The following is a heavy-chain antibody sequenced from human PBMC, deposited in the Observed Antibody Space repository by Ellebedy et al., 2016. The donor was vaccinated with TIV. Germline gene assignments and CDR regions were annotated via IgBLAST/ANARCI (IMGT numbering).Heavy chain of an antibody. CDR2: MNGDGNER. Sequence: GESLKIPCAVPGFTFSTSWMSWVRQAPGQGLEWVANMNGDGNERYYGDSVEGRFTISRDNTRNSLYLQMNSLRADDTAVYYCTKDGSGTMNFWGQGTLVTVSS. D-gene: IGHD1-1*01. J-gene: IGHJ4*02. CDR3: TKDGSGTMNF. CDR1: GFTFSTSW. V-gene: IGHV3-7*01.